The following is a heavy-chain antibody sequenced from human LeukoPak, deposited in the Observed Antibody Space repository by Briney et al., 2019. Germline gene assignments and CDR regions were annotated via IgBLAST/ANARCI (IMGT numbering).Heavy chain of an antibody. CDR3: ARAAYSSSWYYDY. J-gene: IGHJ4*02. CDR2: IWYDGSNK. Sequence: ERSLRLSCAASGFTFSSYGMHWVRQAPGKGLEWVAVIWYDGSNKYYADSVKGRFTISRDNSKNTLYLQMNSLRAEDTAVYYCARAAYSSSWYYDYWGQGTLVTVSS. V-gene: IGHV3-33*01. CDR1: GFTFSSYG. D-gene: IGHD6-13*01.